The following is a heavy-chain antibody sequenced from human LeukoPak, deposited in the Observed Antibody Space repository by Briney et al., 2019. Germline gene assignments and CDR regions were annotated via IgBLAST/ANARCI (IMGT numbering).Heavy chain of an antibody. CDR2: IKQDGSEK. J-gene: IGHJ5*02. CDR1: GFTFSSYW. D-gene: IGHD1-7*01. CDR3: ARDYYGTTVFTWFDP. Sequence: GGSLRLSCAASGFTFSSYWMSWVRQAPGKGLEWVANIKQDGSEKYYVDSVKGRFIISRDNAKNSLYLQMNSLRAEDTAVYYCARDYYGTTVFTWFDPWGQGTLVTVSS. V-gene: IGHV3-7*01.